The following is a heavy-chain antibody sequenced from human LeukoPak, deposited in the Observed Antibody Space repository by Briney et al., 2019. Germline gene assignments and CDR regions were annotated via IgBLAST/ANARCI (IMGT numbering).Heavy chain of an antibody. D-gene: IGHD3-10*01. J-gene: IGHJ6*03. CDR2: INHSGST. V-gene: IGHV4-34*01. Sequence: PSETLFLTCAVYGGSFSGYYWSWIRQPPGKGLEWIGEINHSGSTNYNPSLKSRVTISVDTSKNQFSLKLSPVTGADTAVYYCARHMVRGVIPYYMDVWGKGTTVTVSS. CDR3: ARHMVRGVIPYYMDV. CDR1: GGSFSGYY.